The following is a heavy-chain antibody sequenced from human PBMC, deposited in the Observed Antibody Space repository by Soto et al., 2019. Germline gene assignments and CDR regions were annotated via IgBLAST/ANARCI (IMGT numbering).Heavy chain of an antibody. CDR1: GGTFSSYA. CDR3: ARDGGGGNWFDP. D-gene: IGHD3-16*01. J-gene: IGHJ5*02. Sequence: GASVKVSCQASGGTFSSYAISWVRQAPGQGLEWMGGIIPIFGTANYAQKFQGRVTITADESTSTAYMELSSLRSEDTAVYYCARDGGGGNWFDPWGQGTLVTVSS. CDR2: IIPIFGTA. V-gene: IGHV1-69*13.